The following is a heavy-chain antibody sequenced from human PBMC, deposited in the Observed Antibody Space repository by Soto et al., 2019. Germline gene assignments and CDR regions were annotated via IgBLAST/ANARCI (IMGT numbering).Heavy chain of an antibody. D-gene: IGHD2-2*02. CDR2: MNPNSGNT. CDR1: GYTFTSYD. J-gene: IGHJ3*02. V-gene: IGHV1-8*01. Sequence: ASVKVSCKASGYTFTSYDINWVRQATGQGLEWMGWMNPNSGNTGYAQKFQGRVTMTRNTSISTAYMELSSLRSEDTAVYYCARGGVDCSSTSFYMRIPHDAFVISCPATIVTVSS. CDR3: ARGGVDCSSTSFYMRIPHDAFVI.